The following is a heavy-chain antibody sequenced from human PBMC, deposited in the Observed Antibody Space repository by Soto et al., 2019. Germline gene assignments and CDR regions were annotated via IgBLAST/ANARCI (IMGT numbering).Heavy chain of an antibody. Sequence: VGSLRLSCASSVFTFSSYAMSWVRHSPGKGLEWVSAISGSGGSTYYADSVKGRFTISRDNSKNTLYLQMNSLRAEDTAVDYCSKDHVDIVPTALEYWGQGTPVNVSS. D-gene: IGHD5-12*01. CDR1: VFTFSSYA. J-gene: IGHJ4*02. V-gene: IGHV3-23*01. CDR3: SKDHVDIVPTALEY. CDR2: ISGSGGST.